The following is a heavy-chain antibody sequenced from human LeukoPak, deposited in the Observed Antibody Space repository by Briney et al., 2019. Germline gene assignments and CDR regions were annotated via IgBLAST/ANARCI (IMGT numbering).Heavy chain of an antibody. D-gene: IGHD5-24*01. CDR1: GFTFSSYD. Sequence: PGGSLRLSCAASGFTFSSYDMHWVRQAPGKGLEWVSGISSDENNKYYADSVKGRFTISRDNSKNTLYLQMSSLRPEDTAVYYCAKEGRWLQLGGAFDIWGQGTMVTVSS. CDR2: ISSDENNK. CDR3: AKEGRWLQLGGAFDI. V-gene: IGHV3-30*18. J-gene: IGHJ3*02.